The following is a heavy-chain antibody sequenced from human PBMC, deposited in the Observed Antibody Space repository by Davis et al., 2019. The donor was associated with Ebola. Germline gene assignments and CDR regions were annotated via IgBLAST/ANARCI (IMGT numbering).Heavy chain of an antibody. CDR2: IYYSGST. J-gene: IGHJ4*02. CDR3: ARQLGSSSV. D-gene: IGHD6-6*01. V-gene: IGHV4-59*08. Sequence: MPGGSLRLSCTVSGGSISSYYWSWIRQPPGKGLEWIGYIYYSGSTNYNPSLKSRVTISVDTSKNQFSLKLSSVTAADTAVYYCARQLGSSSVWGQGTLVTVSS. CDR1: GGSISSYY.